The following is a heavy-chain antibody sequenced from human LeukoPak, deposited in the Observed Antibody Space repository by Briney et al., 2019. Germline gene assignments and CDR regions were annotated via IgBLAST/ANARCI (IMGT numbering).Heavy chain of an antibody. CDR2: INVYNGKT. J-gene: IGHJ6*02. Sequence: ASVKVSCKASGYTFRSLGISWVRQAPGQGLEWMGWINVYNGKTNYAQKFQGRVNMTTDSSSTAYMELRSLRSDDRAVYYCASINYDFWSRGLDVWGQGTTVTVSS. D-gene: IGHD3-3*01. CDR1: GYTFRSLG. CDR3: ASINYDFWSRGLDV. V-gene: IGHV1-18*01.